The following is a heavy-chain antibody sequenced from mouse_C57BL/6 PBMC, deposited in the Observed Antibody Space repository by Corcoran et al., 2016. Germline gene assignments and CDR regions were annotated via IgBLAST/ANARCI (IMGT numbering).Heavy chain of an antibody. CDR2: INPNNGGT. CDR3: ARDPRFYY. J-gene: IGHJ2*01. V-gene: IGHV1-26*01. Sequence: EVQMQQSGPELVKPGASVKISCKASGYTFTDYYINWVKQSHGKSLEWIGYINPNNGGTSYNQKFKGKATLTVDKSSSTAYMELRSLTSEDSAGYYCARDPRFYYWGQGTTLTVSS. CDR1: GYTFTDYY.